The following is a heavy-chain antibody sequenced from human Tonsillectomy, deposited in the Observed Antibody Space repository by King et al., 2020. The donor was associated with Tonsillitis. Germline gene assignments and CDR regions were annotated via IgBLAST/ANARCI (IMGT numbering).Heavy chain of an antibody. J-gene: IGHJ2*01. CDR1: GGTFTRYA. D-gene: IGHD3-22*01. V-gene: IGHV1-69*12. CDR3: ARLASDSGGYFPAWYFDF. CDR2: VIPMFGTA. Sequence: QLVQSGAEVKKPGSSVKVSCKASGGTFTRYAISWVRQAPGQGLEWMGGVIPMFGTANYAQKFQGRVTITADESTTTAYMELNSLRSEDTAVYYCARLASDSGGYFPAWYFDFWGRGTLVTVSS.